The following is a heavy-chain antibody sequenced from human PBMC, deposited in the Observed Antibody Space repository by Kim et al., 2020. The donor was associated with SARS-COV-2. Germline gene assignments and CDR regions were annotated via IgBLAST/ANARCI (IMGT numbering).Heavy chain of an antibody. CDR3: ARGSLTEHIAALGYFDY. V-gene: IGHV3-64*02. D-gene: IGHD6-13*01. Sequence: GGSLRLSCAASGFTFSSYAMHWVRQAPGKGLEYVSAISSNGGSTYYADSVKGRFTISRDNSKNTLYLQMGSLRAEDMAVYYCARGSLTEHIAALGYFDYWGQGTLVTVSS. CDR2: ISSNGGST. CDR1: GFTFSSYA. J-gene: IGHJ4*02.